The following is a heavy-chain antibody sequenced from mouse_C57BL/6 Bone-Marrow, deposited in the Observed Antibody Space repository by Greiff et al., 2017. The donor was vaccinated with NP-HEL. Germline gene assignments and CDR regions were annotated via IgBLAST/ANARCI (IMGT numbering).Heavy chain of an antibody. CDR3: AREGGLRRRTYAMDY. CDR1: GFTFSDYY. V-gene: IGHV5-16*01. D-gene: IGHD2-4*01. J-gene: IGHJ4*01. Sequence: EVMLVESEGGLVQPGSSMKLSCTASGFTFSDYYMAWVRQVPEKGLEWVANINYDGSSTSYLDSLKSRFIISSDNAKNILYLQMSSLKSEDTATYYCAREGGLRRRTYAMDYWGQGTSVTVSS. CDR2: INYDGSST.